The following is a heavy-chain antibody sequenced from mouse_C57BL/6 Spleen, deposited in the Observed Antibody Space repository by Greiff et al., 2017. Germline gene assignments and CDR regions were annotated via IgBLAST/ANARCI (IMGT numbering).Heavy chain of an antibody. D-gene: IGHD2-4*01. CDR1: GYTFTDYY. CDR3: ARSDYDYAMDD. J-gene: IGHJ4*01. CDR2: INPNNGGT. V-gene: IGHV1-18*01. Sequence: EVQVVEPGPELVKPGASVKISCKASGYTFTDYYMDWVKQSHGKSLEWIGDINPNNGGTIYNQKFKGKATLTVDKSSSTPYMELRSLTSEDTAVYCCARSDYDYAMDDWGQGTSVTVSS.